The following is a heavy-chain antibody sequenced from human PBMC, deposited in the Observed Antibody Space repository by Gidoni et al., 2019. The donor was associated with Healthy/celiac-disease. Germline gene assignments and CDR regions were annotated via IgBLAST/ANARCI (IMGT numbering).Heavy chain of an antibody. V-gene: IGHV3-48*03. CDR1: GFTFSSYE. CDR3: ARDNHYYDSSGYYPVSAYAFDI. CDR2: ISSSGSTI. D-gene: IGHD3-22*01. Sequence: EVQLVESGGGLVQPGGSLRLSCAASGFTFSSYEMNWVRQAPGKGLEWVSYISSSGSTIYYADSVKGRFTISRDNAKNSLYLQMNSLRAEDTAVYYCARDNHYYDSSGYYPVSAYAFDIWGQGTMVTVSS. J-gene: IGHJ3*02.